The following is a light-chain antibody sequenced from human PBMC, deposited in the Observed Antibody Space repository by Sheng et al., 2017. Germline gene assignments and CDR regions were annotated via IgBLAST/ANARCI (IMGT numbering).Light chain of an antibody. V-gene: IGKV3-20*01. CDR1: QSVNSY. Sequence: EIVLTQSPGTLSLSPGERATLSCRASQSVNSYLAWYQQKPGQAPRLLIYGASSRATGVPDRFSGSGSGTDFTLTISRLEPEDFAVYYCQQYANAVYTFGQGTKLEIK. CDR3: QQYANAVYT. J-gene: IGKJ2*01. CDR2: GAS.